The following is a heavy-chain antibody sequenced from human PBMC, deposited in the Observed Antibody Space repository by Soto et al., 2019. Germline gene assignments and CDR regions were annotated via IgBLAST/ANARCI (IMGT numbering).Heavy chain of an antibody. CDR3: ARLPILTGYYRASYYYYGMDV. CDR1: GHSFTSYW. Sequence: GESLKISCKGSGHSFTSYWIGWVRQMPGKGLEWMGIIYPGDSDTRYSPSFQGQVTISADKSISTAYLQWSSLKASDTAMYYCARLPILTGYYRASYYYYGMDVWGQGTTVTVSS. V-gene: IGHV5-51*01. CDR2: IYPGDSDT. D-gene: IGHD3-9*01. J-gene: IGHJ6*02.